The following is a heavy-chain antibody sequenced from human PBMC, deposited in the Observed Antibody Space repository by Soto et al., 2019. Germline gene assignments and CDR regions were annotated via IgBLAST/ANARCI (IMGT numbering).Heavy chain of an antibody. CDR3: ARSDWFDP. CDR1: GFTFITYW. V-gene: IGHV3-74*01. CDR2: IKSDGSST. J-gene: IGHJ5*02. Sequence: GGSLRLSCASSGFTFITYWMHWVRQAPGKGLVWVSRIKSDGSSTSYADSVKGRFTISRDNAKNTLYLQMNSLRVEDTAVYYCARSDWFDPWGQGTLVTSPQ.